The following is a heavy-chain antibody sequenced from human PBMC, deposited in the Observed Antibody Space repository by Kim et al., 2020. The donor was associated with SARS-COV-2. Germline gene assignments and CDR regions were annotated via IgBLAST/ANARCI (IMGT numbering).Heavy chain of an antibody. CDR3: ARVRDYVWGSYRYPDY. D-gene: IGHD3-16*02. J-gene: IGHJ4*02. CDR1: GFTFSSYS. CDR2: ISSSSSTI. Sequence: GGSLRLSCAASGFTFSSYSMNWVRQAPGKGLEWDSYISSSSSTIYYADSVKGRFTISRDNAKNSLYLQMNSLRDEDTAVYYCARVRDYVWGSYRYPDYWGQGTLVTVSS. V-gene: IGHV3-48*02.